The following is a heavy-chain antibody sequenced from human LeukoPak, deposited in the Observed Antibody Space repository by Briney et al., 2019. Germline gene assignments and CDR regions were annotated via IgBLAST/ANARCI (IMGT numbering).Heavy chain of an antibody. CDR1: GGSFSGYY. J-gene: IGHJ4*02. CDR3: ARAAVAGTQKLFDY. Sequence: PSETLSLTCAVYGGSFSGYYWSWIRQPPGKGLEWIGEINHSGSTNYNPSLKSRVTISVDTSKNQFSLKLSSVTAADTAVYYCARAAVAGTQKLFDYWGQGTLVTVSS. V-gene: IGHV4-34*01. CDR2: INHSGST. D-gene: IGHD6-19*01.